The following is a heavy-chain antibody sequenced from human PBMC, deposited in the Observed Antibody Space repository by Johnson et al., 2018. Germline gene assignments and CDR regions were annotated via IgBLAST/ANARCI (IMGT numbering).Heavy chain of an antibody. CDR1: GYTFTTYY. CDR3: ARETGYSGMQAFDI. V-gene: IGHV1-46*01. Sequence: QVQLVQSGAEVKKPGASVKVSCKTSGYTFTTYYIHWVRLAPGQGLEWMGIINPSGGSPSYAQKFQGRVTMTRDTSTSTVYMELSSLRSEDTAVYYCARETGYSGMQAFDIWGQGTMVTVSS. J-gene: IGHJ3*02. CDR2: INPSGGSP. D-gene: IGHD3-10*01.